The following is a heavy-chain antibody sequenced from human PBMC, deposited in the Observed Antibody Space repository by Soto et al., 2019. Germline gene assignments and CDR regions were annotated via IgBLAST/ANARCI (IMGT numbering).Heavy chain of an antibody. CDR1: GGTFSSYA. V-gene: IGHV1-69*01. CDR3: ARVWYSSSPRVSDRRVYYYYYGMDV. Sequence: QVQLVQSGAEVKKPGSSVKVSCKASGGTFSSYAISWVRQAPGQGLEWMGGIIPIFGTANYAQKFQGRVTITADESTSTAYMELSSLSSEDTAVYYCARVWYSSSPRVSDRRVYYYYYGMDVWGQGTTVTVSS. D-gene: IGHD6-6*01. J-gene: IGHJ6*02. CDR2: IIPIFGTA.